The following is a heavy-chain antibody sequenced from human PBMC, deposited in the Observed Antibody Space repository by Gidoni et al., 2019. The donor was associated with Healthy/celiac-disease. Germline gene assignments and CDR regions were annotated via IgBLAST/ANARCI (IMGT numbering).Heavy chain of an antibody. CDR2: IWYDGSNK. J-gene: IGHJ4*02. D-gene: IGHD1-26*01. Sequence: SLRLSCAASGFTFSSSGMHWVRQAPGKGLAWVAVIWYDGSNKYYADSVKGRFTISRDNSKNTLYLQMNSLRAEDTAVYYCARELVGAAFDYWGQGTLVTVSS. CDR1: GFTFSSSG. V-gene: IGHV3-33*01. CDR3: ARELVGAAFDY.